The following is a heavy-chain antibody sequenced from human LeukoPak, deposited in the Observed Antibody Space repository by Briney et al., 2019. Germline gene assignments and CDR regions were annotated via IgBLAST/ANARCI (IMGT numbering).Heavy chain of an antibody. J-gene: IGHJ6*03. CDR1: GYTFTSYD. Sequence: GASVKVSCKASGYTFTSYDINWVRQATGQGLEWMGWMNPNSGNTGYAQKFQGRVTMTRNTSISTAYMELSSLRSEDTAVYYCARGDSSGYYYYYYYMDVWGKGTTVTISS. D-gene: IGHD3-22*01. V-gene: IGHV1-8*01. CDR3: ARGDSSGYYYYYYYMDV. CDR2: MNPNSGNT.